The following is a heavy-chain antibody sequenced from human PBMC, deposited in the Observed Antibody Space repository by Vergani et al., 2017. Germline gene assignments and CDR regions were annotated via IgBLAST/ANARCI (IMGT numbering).Heavy chain of an antibody. CDR3: ARHSTVEWLVKLGWIDP. CDR1: GASIRSSNYY. CDR2: IYYSGST. Sequence: QLQLQESGPGLVKPSATLSLTCSVPGASIRSSNYYWGWIRQPPGKGVEWIASIYYSGSTYYNPSLKSRVTISVDTSKNQFSLKLSSVTAADTAVYFCARHSTVEWLVKLGWIDPWGQGILFTFSS. V-gene: IGHV4-39*01. D-gene: IGHD6-19*01. J-gene: IGHJ5*02.